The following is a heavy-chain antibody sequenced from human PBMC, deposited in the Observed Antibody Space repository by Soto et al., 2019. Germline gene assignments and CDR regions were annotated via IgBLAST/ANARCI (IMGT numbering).Heavy chain of an antibody. CDR2: MNPNSGNT. J-gene: IGHJ4*02. CDR3: ARAPKDFGEWLSDFDY. V-gene: IGHV1-8*01. D-gene: IGHD3-3*01. CDR1: GYTFISYG. Sequence: ASVKVSCKASGYTFISYGISWVRQATGQGLEWMGWMNPNSGNTGYAQKFQGRVTMTRNTSISTAYMELSSLRSEDTAVYYCARAPKDFGEWLSDFDYWGQRTLVTVSS.